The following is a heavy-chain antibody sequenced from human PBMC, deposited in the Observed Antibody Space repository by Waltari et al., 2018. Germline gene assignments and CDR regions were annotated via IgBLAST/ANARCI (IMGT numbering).Heavy chain of an antibody. Sequence: QVQLQQWGAGLLKPSETLSLTCAVYGGSFSGYYWSWIRQPPGKGLGWIGEINHSGSTNYNPSLKSRVTISVDPSKNQFSLKLSSVTAADTAVYYCARDPNWGIDYWGQGTLVTVSS. CDR2: INHSGST. CDR3: ARDPNWGIDY. D-gene: IGHD7-27*01. CDR1: GGSFSGYY. V-gene: IGHV4-34*01. J-gene: IGHJ4*02.